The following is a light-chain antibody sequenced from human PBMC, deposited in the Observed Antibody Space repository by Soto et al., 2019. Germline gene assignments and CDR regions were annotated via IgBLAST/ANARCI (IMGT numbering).Light chain of an antibody. Sequence: EIVMTQSPATLSVSPGERATLSCRASQSVSSNLAWYQQQPGQPPRLLIYGASTRATGIPARFSGSGSGTEFTLTISSLQSEDFAVYYCQQYNWPPTWTFGQGTKVDIK. V-gene: IGKV3-15*01. CDR1: QSVSSN. J-gene: IGKJ1*01. CDR3: QQYNWPPTWT. CDR2: GAS.